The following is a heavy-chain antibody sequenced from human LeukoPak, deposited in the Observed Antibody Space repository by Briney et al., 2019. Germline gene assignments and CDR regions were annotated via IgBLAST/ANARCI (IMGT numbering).Heavy chain of an antibody. CDR2: INEDGSDK. Sequence: PGGSPRLSCAASGFTFSSSWMTWVRQAPGKGLEWVAHINEDGSDKYYVDSVTGRFSISRDNTKNSLYLQMSSLRAEDTAVYYCATWSNAWEFDYWGQGTLVSVSS. V-gene: IGHV3-7*05. D-gene: IGHD1-26*01. J-gene: IGHJ4*02. CDR1: GFTFSSSW. CDR3: ATWSNAWEFDY.